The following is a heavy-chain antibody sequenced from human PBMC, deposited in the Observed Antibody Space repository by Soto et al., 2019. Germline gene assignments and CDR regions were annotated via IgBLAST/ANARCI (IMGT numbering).Heavy chain of an antibody. V-gene: IGHV4-39*01. Sequence: QLQLQESGPGLVKPSETLSLTCTVSGGSISSSSYYWGWIRQPPGKGLEWIGSIYYSGSTYYNPSLKSRVTISVDTSKNQFSLKLSSVPAADTAVYYCARHGGYCSSTSCYPTPNWFDPWGQGTLVTVAS. J-gene: IGHJ5*02. CDR3: ARHGGYCSSTSCYPTPNWFDP. CDR1: GGSISSSSYY. CDR2: IYYSGST. D-gene: IGHD2-2*01.